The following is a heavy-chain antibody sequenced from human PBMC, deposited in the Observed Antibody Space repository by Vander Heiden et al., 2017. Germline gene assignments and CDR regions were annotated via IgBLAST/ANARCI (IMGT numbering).Heavy chain of an antibody. J-gene: IGHJ6*02. V-gene: IGHV3-30-3*01. D-gene: IGHD5-18*01. Sequence: QVQLVESGGGVVQPGRSLRLSCAASGFTFSSYAMHGVRQAPGKGLEWVAVISYDGSNKYYADSVKGRFTISRDNSKNTLYLQMNSLRAEDTAVYYCARDTAMVTYYYYGMDVWGQGTTVTVSS. CDR3: ARDTAMVTYYYYGMDV. CDR1: GFTFSSYA. CDR2: ISYDGSNK.